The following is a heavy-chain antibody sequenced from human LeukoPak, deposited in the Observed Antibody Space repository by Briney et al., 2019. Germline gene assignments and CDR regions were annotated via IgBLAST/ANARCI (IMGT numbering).Heavy chain of an antibody. V-gene: IGHV3-23*01. CDR2: INDSGGNT. CDR3: ARDRQTSCTSATCSFDHFDY. CDR1: GFTFSSYA. D-gene: IGHD2-2*01. J-gene: IGHJ4*02. Sequence: GGSLRLSCAASGFTFSSYAMSWVRQAPGKGLEWVSLINDSGGNTYYADSVKGRFTISRDNAKNSLYLQMNNLGTEDTAVYYCARDRQTSCTSATCSFDHFDYWGQGTLVTVSS.